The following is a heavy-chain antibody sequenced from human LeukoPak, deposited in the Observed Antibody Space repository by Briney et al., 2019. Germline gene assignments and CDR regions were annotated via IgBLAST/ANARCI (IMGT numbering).Heavy chain of an antibody. Sequence: GGSLRLSCAASGFTFSSYEMNWVRQAPGKGLEWVSSISSSSSYIYYADSVKGRFTISRDNAKNSLYLQMNSLRAEDTAVYYCARDFRFGEKTDDAFDIWGQGTMVTVSS. V-gene: IGHV3-21*01. CDR3: ARDFRFGEKTDDAFDI. CDR2: ISSSSSYI. CDR1: GFTFSSYE. D-gene: IGHD3-10*01. J-gene: IGHJ3*02.